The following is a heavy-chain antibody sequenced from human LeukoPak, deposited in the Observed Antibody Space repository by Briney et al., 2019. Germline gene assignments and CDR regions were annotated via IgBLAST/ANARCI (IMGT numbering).Heavy chain of an antibody. V-gene: IGHV1-18*04. CDR2: ISPYNGNT. D-gene: IGHD3-16*02. J-gene: IGHJ4*02. CDR3: ARDQYDYVWGSYRPYFDY. CDR1: GYTLTSYG. Sequence: ASVKVSCKASGYTLTSYGFSWVRQAPGQGLEWMGSISPYNGNTNYAERLQGRVIMTTDTSTRTAYMELRSLRSDDTAVFYCARDQYDYVWGSYRPYFDYWGQGTLVTVSS.